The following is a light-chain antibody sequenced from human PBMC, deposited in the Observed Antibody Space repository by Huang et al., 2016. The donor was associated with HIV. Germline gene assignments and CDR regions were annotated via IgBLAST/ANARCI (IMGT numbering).Light chain of an antibody. Sequence: EIVMTQSPATLSVSPGERATLACRASQSVSSNLAWYQQQPGQAPRLLSYGASTRATGFPARFSGSGSGTQFTRTISSLQSEDVAVYYCQQFNKWPPWTFGQGTKVEIK. CDR3: QQFNKWPPWT. CDR1: QSVSSN. CDR2: GAS. J-gene: IGKJ1*01. V-gene: IGKV3-15*01.